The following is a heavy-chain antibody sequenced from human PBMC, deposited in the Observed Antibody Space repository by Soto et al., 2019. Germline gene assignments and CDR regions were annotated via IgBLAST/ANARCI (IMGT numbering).Heavy chain of an antibody. J-gene: IGHJ4*02. CDR3: ATYRRYSATYYLDY. V-gene: IGHV4-59*01. Sequence: KPSETLSLTCSVSGGSISSYYWSWIRQPPGKGLEWIGYIYYSGSTNYNPSLKSRVTISVDTSKNQFSLKLSSVTAADTAVYYCATYRRYSATYYLDYWGQGTLVTVSS. CDR1: GGSISSYY. D-gene: IGHD1-1*01. CDR2: IYYSGST.